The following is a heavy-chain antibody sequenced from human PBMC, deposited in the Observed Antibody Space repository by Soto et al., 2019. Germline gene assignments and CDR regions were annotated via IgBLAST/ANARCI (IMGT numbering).Heavy chain of an antibody. V-gene: IGHV4-30-4*01. CDR1: GGSISSGDYY. Sequence: SETLSLTCTVSGGSISSGDYYWSWIRQPPGKGLEWIGYIYYSGSTYYNPSLKSRVTISLDTSKNQFSLKLNSVTAADTAVYYCASGYCSGGSCWEFDPWGQGTQVTVS. CDR3: ASGYCSGGSCWEFDP. D-gene: IGHD2-15*01. CDR2: IYYSGST. J-gene: IGHJ5*02.